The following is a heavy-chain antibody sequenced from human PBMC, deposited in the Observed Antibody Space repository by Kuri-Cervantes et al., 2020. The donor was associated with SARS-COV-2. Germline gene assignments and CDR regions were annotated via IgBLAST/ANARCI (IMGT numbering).Heavy chain of an antibody. CDR1: GFSLNTSGVG. CDR2: IYWDDDK. Sequence: SGPTLLKPTQTLTLTCNFSGFSLNTSGVGVGWIRQPPEKALGWLALIYWDDDKRYGQALKSRLTITKDTSQNLVVLTMTNMDPVDTATSNCTHKWNRSGGSSENWFDPWGQGTMVTVSS. J-gene: IGHJ5*02. V-gene: IGHV2-5*05. D-gene: IGHD2-15*01. CDR3: THKWNRSGGSSENWFDP.